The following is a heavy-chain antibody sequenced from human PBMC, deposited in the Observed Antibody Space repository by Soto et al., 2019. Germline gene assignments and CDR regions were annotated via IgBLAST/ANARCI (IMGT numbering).Heavy chain of an antibody. CDR3: AREVSCSGGSCYRGNFDY. Sequence: GGSLRLSCAASGFTFGIYARHWVRQAPGKGLEWVAAVWYDGSNQYYGDSVKGRLTISRDNSKNTLSLQVNSLRAEDTAVYFCAREVSCSGGSCYRGNFDYWGPGTLVTVSS. J-gene: IGHJ4*02. CDR1: GFTFGIYA. CDR2: VWYDGSNQ. D-gene: IGHD2-15*01. V-gene: IGHV3-33*01.